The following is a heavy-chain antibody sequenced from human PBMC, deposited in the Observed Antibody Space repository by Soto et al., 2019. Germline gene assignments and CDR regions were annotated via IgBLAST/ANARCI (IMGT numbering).Heavy chain of an antibody. Sequence: SETLSLTCTVSGGSISSSSYYWGWICQPPGKGLEWIGSIYYSGSTYYNPSLKSRVTISVDTSKNQFSLKLSSVTAADTAVYYCHQMEEGAARLFDYWGQGTLVTVSS. V-gene: IGHV4-39*01. D-gene: IGHD6-6*01. J-gene: IGHJ4*02. CDR2: IYYSGST. CDR1: GGSISSSSYY. CDR3: HQMEEGAARLFDY.